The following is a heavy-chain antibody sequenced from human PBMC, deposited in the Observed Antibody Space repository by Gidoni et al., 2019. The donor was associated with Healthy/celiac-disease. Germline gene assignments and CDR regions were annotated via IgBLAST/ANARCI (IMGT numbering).Heavy chain of an antibody. J-gene: IGHJ4*02. D-gene: IGHD3-22*01. CDR1: GFTFRSHA. CDR2: ISYDGSNK. V-gene: IGHV3-30-3*01. CDR3: AETGRYSGYYYDSSGFSSYGY. Sequence: QVQLVESGGGVVQPGRSLRLSCAASGFTFRSHAMHWVRQAPGKGLEWVAVISYDGSNKYYADSVKGRFTISRDNSKNTLYLQMNSLRAEDTAVYYCAETGRYSGYYYDSSGFSSYGYWGQGTLVTVSS.